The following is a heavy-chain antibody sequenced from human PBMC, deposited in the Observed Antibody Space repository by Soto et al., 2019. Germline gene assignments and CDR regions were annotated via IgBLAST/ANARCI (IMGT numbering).Heavy chain of an antibody. CDR2: ISAYNGNT. D-gene: IGHD4-17*01. J-gene: IGHJ4*02. Sequence: QGELVQSGAEVKKPGASVQVSCKASGYTFTSYGISWVRQAPGQGLEWIGRISAYNGNTSYTQKLQSRVTITKDTSTSTEYRELMSLRSDDTAVYYCARAPYGDRRSDYWGQGPLVTASS. CDR3: ARAPYGDRRSDY. CDR1: GYTFTSYG. V-gene: IGHV1-18*01.